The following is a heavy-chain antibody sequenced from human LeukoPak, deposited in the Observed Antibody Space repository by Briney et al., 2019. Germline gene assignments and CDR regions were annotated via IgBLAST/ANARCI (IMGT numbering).Heavy chain of an antibody. CDR2: ISSSGSTI. CDR3: ARERATLDYYYYMDV. D-gene: IGHD5-12*01. Sequence: PGGSLRLSCAASGFTLSSYWMNWVRQAPGKGLEWVSYISSSGSTIYYADSVKGRFSISRDNAKNSLYLQMNSLRAEDTALYYCARERATLDYYYYMDVWGKGTTVTVSS. V-gene: IGHV3-48*04. J-gene: IGHJ6*03. CDR1: GFTLSSYW.